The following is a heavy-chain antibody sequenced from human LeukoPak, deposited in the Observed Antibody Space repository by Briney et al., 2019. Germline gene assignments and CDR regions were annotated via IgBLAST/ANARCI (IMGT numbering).Heavy chain of an antibody. Sequence: GGSLRLSCAASGFTFSSYAMSWVRQAPGKGLEWVSAISGSGGSTYYADSVKGRFTISRDNSKNTLYLQMNSLRAEDTAVYYCARELGYCSGGSCYDSGGMDVWGQGTTVTVSS. CDR2: ISGSGGST. D-gene: IGHD2-15*01. CDR3: ARELGYCSGGSCYDSGGMDV. V-gene: IGHV3-23*01. J-gene: IGHJ6*02. CDR1: GFTFSSYA.